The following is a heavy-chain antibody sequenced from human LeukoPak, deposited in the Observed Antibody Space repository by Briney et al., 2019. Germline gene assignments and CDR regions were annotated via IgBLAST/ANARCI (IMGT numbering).Heavy chain of an antibody. CDR2: ISSSSSYI. D-gene: IGHD2-2*01. CDR1: GFTFSSYS. Sequence: GGSLRLSCAASGFTFSSYSMNWVRQAPGKGLEWVSSISSSSSYIYYADSVKGRFTISRDNAKNSLYLQMNSLRAEDTAVYYCARGRSGCSSTSCSNWFDPWDQGTLVTVSS. V-gene: IGHV3-21*01. CDR3: ARGRSGCSSTSCSNWFDP. J-gene: IGHJ5*02.